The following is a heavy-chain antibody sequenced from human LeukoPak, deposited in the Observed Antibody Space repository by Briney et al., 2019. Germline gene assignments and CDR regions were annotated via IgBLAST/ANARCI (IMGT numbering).Heavy chain of an antibody. CDR2: IWYDGSNK. V-gene: IGHV3-33*01. J-gene: IGHJ4*02. Sequence: PGGSLSLSCAASGFTFSSYGMHWVRQAPGKGLEWVAVIWYDGSNKYYADSVKGRFTISRDNSKNTLYLQMNSLRAEDTAVYYCARDIAAAGTQGDYWGQGTLVTVSS. CDR3: ARDIAAAGTQGDY. D-gene: IGHD6-13*01. CDR1: GFTFSSYG.